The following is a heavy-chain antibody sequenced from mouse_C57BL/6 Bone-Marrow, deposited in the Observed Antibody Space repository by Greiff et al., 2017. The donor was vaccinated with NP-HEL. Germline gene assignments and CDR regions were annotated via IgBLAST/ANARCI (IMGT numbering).Heavy chain of an antibody. CDR2: IYTRSGNT. D-gene: IGHD1-1*01. CDR3: AKGSSYSWYFDV. CDR1: GYTFTSYG. J-gene: IGHJ1*03. Sequence: VQLQQSGAELARPGASVKLSCKASGYTFTSYGISWVKQRTGQGLEWIGEIYTRSGNTYYNEKFKGKATLTADKSASTAYMELRSLTSEDSAVYFCAKGSSYSWYFDVWGTGTTVTVSS. V-gene: IGHV1-81*01.